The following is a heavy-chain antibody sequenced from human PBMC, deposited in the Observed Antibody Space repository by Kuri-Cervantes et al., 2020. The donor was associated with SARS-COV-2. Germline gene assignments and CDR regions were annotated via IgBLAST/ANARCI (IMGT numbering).Heavy chain of an antibody. V-gene: IGHV4-39*07. Sequence: GSLRLSCTVSGGSISSSSYYWSWIRQPPGKGLEWIGEINHSGSTNYNPSLKSRVTISVDTSKNQFSLKLSSVTAADTAVYYCARARGNLRYYYYYMDVWGKGTTVTVSS. D-gene: IGHD4-23*01. CDR2: INHSGST. CDR1: GGSISSSSYY. CDR3: ARARGNLRYYYYYMDV. J-gene: IGHJ6*03.